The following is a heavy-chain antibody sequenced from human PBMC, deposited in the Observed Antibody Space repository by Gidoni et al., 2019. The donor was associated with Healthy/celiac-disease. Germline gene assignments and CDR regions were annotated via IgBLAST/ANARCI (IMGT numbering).Heavy chain of an antibody. D-gene: IGHD3-16*02. V-gene: IGHV4-39*01. J-gene: IGHJ4*02. Sequence: QLQLQESGPGLVKPSETLSLTCTVSGGSISSSSYYWGWIRQPPGKGLEWIGSIYCSGSTYYNPSLKSRVTISVDTSKNQFSLKLSSVTAADTAVYYCARVVRLGELSLPTGFDYWGQGTLVTVSS. CDR2: IYCSGST. CDR1: GGSISSSSYY. CDR3: ARVVRLGELSLPTGFDY.